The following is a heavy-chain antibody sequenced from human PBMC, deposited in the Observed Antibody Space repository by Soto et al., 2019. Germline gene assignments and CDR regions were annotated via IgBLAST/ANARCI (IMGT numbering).Heavy chain of an antibody. J-gene: IGHJ4*02. CDR1: GFTFSSYW. CDR2: INSDGSST. Sequence: EVQLVESGGGLVQSGGSLRLSCAASGFTFSSYWMNWVRQGPGKGLVWVSRINSDGSSTSHADSVKGRFTISRDNAKNTPSLQMNSLRAEDTAVYYCARGSYDSSPDYWGQGTLVTVSS. V-gene: IGHV3-74*01. CDR3: ARGSYDSSPDY. D-gene: IGHD3-22*01.